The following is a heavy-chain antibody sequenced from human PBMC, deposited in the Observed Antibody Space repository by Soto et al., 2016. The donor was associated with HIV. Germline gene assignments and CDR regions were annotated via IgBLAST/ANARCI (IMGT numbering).Heavy chain of an antibody. CDR1: GFTFSDHY. CDR2: ISNSGSTI. J-gene: IGHJ4*02. D-gene: IGHD2-21*02. CDR3: AKAFIVVVTAAHCFDY. V-gene: IGHV3-11*01. Sequence: VQLVESGGGSVKPGGSLRLSCAASGFTFSDHYMTWIRQAPGKGLEWVSYISNSGSTIYYADSVKGRFTISRDNSKNTLYLQMNSLRAEDTAVYYCAKAFIVVVTAAHCFDYWGQGTLVTVSS.